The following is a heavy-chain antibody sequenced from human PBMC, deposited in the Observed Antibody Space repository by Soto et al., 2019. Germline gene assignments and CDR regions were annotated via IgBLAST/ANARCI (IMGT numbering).Heavy chain of an antibody. CDR3: AREKWASGSRWLDP. J-gene: IGHJ5*02. Sequence: RGSLKISREASGYSLSDYWIGRGRQMPGKGLEWMGIIYPGDSDTKYSPSFQGQVTMSADKSISTAYLQWNSLKASDTAVYYCAREKWASGSRWLDPWGQGTLVTVSS. CDR2: IYPGDSDT. V-gene: IGHV5-51*01. CDR1: GYSLSDYW. D-gene: IGHD6-19*01.